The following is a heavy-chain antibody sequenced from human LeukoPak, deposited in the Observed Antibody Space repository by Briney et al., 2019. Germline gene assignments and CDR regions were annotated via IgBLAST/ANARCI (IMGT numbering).Heavy chain of an antibody. CDR1: GGSINRGGYH. CDR3: ARAMVRGVQQFDY. CDR2: IYYSET. V-gene: IGHV4-31*03. D-gene: IGHD3-10*01. J-gene: IGHJ4*02. Sequence: SETLSLTCTVSGGSINRGGYHWRWIRQHPGKGLEWIGNIYYSETSYNPSLKSRITITADTSKNQFSLKVNSMTAADTAVYFCARAMVRGVQQFDYWGQGTLVTVSS.